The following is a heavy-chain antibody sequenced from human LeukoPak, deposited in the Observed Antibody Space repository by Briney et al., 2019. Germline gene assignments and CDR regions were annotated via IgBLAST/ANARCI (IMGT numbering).Heavy chain of an antibody. CDR1: GYSISSGYY. CDR3: ARTTRTIFGVVIPGSAFDI. V-gene: IGHV4-38-2*01. CDR2: IYHSGST. Sequence: PSETLSLTCAVSGYSISSGYYWGWIRQPPGKGLEWIGSIYHSGSTYYNPSLKSRVTISVDTSKNQFSLKLSSVTAADTAVYYRARTTRTIFGVVIPGSAFDIWGQGTMVTVSS. D-gene: IGHD3-3*01. J-gene: IGHJ3*02.